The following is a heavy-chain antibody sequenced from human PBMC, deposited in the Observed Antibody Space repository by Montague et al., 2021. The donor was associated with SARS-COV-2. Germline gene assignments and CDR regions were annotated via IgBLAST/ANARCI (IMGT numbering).Heavy chain of an antibody. Sequence: SLRLSCAASGFTFGDYAMHWVRQTPGKGLEWVSGINCNSGSREYADSVKGRFTIYRDNAKNALYLQMNSLRTEDTAFYYCAKDYYFGAFDIWGQGTMVTVSS. J-gene: IGHJ3*02. V-gene: IGHV3-9*01. CDR1: GFTFGDYA. D-gene: IGHD3-10*01. CDR3: AKDYYFGAFDI. CDR2: INCNSGSR.